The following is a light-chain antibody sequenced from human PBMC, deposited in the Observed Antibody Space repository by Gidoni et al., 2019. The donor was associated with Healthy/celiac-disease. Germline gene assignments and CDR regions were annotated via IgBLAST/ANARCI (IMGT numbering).Light chain of an antibody. Sequence: DIQMTQSPSTLSASVGDRVTITCRASQSISSWLAWYQQKPGKAPKLLIYDASRLSGSGSGTEFTLTISSLQPDDFATDYCQQYNSYQWTFGQGTKVEIK. CDR2: DA. V-gene: IGKV1-5*01. J-gene: IGKJ1*01. CDR3: QQYNSYQWT. CDR1: QSISSW.